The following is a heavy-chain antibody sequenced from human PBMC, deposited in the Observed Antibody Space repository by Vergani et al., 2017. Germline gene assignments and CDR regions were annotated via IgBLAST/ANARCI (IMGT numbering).Heavy chain of an antibody. V-gene: IGHV3-23*01. J-gene: IGHJ5*02. D-gene: IGHD1-26*01. Sequence: EVQLLESGGGLVQPGGSLRLSCAASGFTFSSYAMSWVRQAPGKGVEWVSAISGSGGSTYYADSVKGRFTISRDNSKNTLYLQMNSLRAEDTAVYYCAKDRKSGSYLNWFDPWGQGTLVTVSS. CDR1: GFTFSSYA. CDR3: AKDRKSGSYLNWFDP. CDR2: ISGSGGST.